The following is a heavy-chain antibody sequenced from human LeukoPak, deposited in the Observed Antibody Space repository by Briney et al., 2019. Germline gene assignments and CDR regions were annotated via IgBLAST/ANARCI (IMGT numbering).Heavy chain of an antibody. CDR3: ATNPGGYCSSSRNCYGEAP. J-gene: IGHJ5*02. CDR1: GGSFSGYY. D-gene: IGHD2-2*01. V-gene: IGHV4-34*01. CDR2: INRGGST. Sequence: SETLSLTCAVYGGSFSGYYWSWIRQPPGKGLEWIGEINRGGSTNYNPSLKSRVTISVDTSRNQFSLKLSSVTAADSAVYYCATNPGGYCSSSRNCYGEAPWGQGTLVTVSS.